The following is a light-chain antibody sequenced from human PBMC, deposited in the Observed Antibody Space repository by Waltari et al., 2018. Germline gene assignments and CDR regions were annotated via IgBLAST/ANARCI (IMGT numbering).Light chain of an antibody. CDR3: QQYNSYPYT. V-gene: IGKV1-5*03. J-gene: IGKJ2*01. CDR1: QSISSW. Sequence: DIQMTQSPPTLSASVGDTVTITCRASQSISSWLAWYQQKPGKAPKLLIYKASSLESGVTSRFSGSGSATEFTLTISSLQPDDFATYYCQQYNSYPYTFGQGTKLEIK. CDR2: KAS.